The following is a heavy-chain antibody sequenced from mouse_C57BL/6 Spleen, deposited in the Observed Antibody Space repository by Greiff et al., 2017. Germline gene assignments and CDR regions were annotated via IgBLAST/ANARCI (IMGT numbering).Heavy chain of an antibody. V-gene: IGHV8-8*01. CDR3: ARIGQLRVYYAMDY. D-gene: IGHD3-2*02. Sequence: QVTLKVSGPGILQPSQTLSLTCSFSGFSLSTIGMGVGWIRQPSGKGLEWLAHIWWDDDTYYNPALKSRLTISKDTSKNQVFLKIANVDTADTATYSWARIGQLRVYYAMDYWCQGTSVTVSS. J-gene: IGHJ4*01. CDR2: IWWDDDT. CDR1: GFSLSTIGMG.